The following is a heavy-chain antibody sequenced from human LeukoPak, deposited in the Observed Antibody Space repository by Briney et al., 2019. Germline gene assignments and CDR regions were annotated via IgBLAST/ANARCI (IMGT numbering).Heavy chain of an antibody. CDR2: INPNSGAT. V-gene: IGHV1-2*02. J-gene: IGHJ4*02. D-gene: IGHD3-3*01. Sequence: XYMHXXXQAPGQGLEWXGWINPNSGATNHAQRFQGRVTMTRDTSINTAYMELSRLTSDDTAVYYCSKFDEVWSGYSGYWGQGTLVTVSS. CDR3: SKFDEVWSGYSGY. CDR1: XY.